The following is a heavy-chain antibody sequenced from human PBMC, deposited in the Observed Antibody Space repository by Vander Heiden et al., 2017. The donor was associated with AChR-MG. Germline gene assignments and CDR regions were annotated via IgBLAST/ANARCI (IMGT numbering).Heavy chain of an antibody. Sequence: QVQLVPSGADVKMPGSSLKVSCKASGGTFSSYAISGVRQAPGQGLEWMGRIIPILGIANYAQKFQGRVTITADKSTSTAYMELSSLRSEDTAVYYCARDRNCSGGSCYSSPNWFDPWGQGTLVTVSS. CDR3: ARDRNCSGGSCYSSPNWFDP. D-gene: IGHD2-15*01. J-gene: IGHJ5*02. V-gene: IGHV1-69*04. CDR2: IIPILGIA. CDR1: GGTFSSYA.